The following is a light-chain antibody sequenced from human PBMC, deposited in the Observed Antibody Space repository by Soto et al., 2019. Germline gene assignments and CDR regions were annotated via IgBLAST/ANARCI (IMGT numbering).Light chain of an antibody. Sequence: EIVLTQSPGTLSLSPGERATLSCRASQSVRSNSLAWFQKKPGQAPRLLIYGASNRATGIPDRFSGSGSGTDFNLTISRLETEDFAVYECQQYTDLTRTFGQGTKGDIK. CDR2: GAS. CDR1: QSVRSNS. V-gene: IGKV3-20*01. CDR3: QQYTDLTRT. J-gene: IGKJ1*01.